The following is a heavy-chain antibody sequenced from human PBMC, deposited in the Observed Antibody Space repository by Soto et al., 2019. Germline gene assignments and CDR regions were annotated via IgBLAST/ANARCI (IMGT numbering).Heavy chain of an antibody. CDR3: ARRYCSGGSCYSAYFDL. D-gene: IGHD2-15*01. CDR2: ISAYNGNT. Sequence: QVQLVQSGAEVKKPGASVKVSCKASGYTFTSYGISWVRQAPGQGFEWMGWISAYNGNTNYAQKLQGRVTMTTDTSTSTAYMELRSLRSDDTAVYYCARRYCSGGSCYSAYFDLWGRGTLVTVSS. CDR1: GYTFTSYG. J-gene: IGHJ2*01. V-gene: IGHV1-18*01.